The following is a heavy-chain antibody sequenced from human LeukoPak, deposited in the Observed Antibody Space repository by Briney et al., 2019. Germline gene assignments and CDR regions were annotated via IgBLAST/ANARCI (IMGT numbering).Heavy chain of an antibody. Sequence: PGGSLRLSCAASGFTFSNYVMSWVRQAPGKGLEWVSAVTGSGGDTYYSDSAKGRFTISRDNPKNTLFLQMNSLRVEDTAVYYCARIARSYGPAFDIWGQGTMVTVSS. D-gene: IGHD3-10*01. V-gene: IGHV3-23*01. CDR3: ARIARSYGPAFDI. CDR1: GFTFSNYV. CDR2: VTGSGGDT. J-gene: IGHJ3*02.